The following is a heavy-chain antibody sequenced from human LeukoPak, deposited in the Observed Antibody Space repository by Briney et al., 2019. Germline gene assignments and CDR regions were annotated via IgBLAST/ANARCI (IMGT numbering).Heavy chain of an antibody. CDR2: INHSGST. CDR1: GYSISSGYY. D-gene: IGHD6-19*01. J-gene: IGHJ3*02. Sequence: SETLSLTCTVSGYSISSGYYWGWIRQPPGKGLEWIGKINHSGSTNYNPSLKSRVTISVDTSKNQFSPKLSSVTAADTAVYYCARRGTRRTVAQPINAFDIWGQGTMVTVSS. V-gene: IGHV4-38-2*02. CDR3: ARRGTRRTVAQPINAFDI.